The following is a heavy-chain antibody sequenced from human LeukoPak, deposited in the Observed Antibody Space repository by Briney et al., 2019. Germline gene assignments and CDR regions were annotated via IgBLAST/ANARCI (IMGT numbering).Heavy chain of an antibody. CDR3: ARRSGYYRLVDY. V-gene: IGHV4-4*07. D-gene: IGHD3-3*01. J-gene: IGHJ4*02. Sequence: PSETLSLTCTVSGGSISCYYWSWIRQPAGKGLEWIGRIYSSGTTTYNPSLKSRVTISVDTSKNQFSLKLSSVTAADTAVYYCARRSGYYRLVDYWGQGTLVTVSS. CDR1: GGSISCYY. CDR2: IYSSGTT.